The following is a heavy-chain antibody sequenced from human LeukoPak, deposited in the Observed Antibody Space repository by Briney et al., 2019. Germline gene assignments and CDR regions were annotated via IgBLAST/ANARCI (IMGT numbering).Heavy chain of an antibody. CDR3: ARAHSGSTGFWDD. CDR1: GFTFSSYW. CDR2: INTDGSRT. V-gene: IGHV3-74*01. D-gene: IGHD1-26*01. J-gene: IGHJ4*02. Sequence: PGGSLRLSCAASGFTFSSYWMHWVRQAPGKGLVWVSRINTDGSRTSYADSVKGRFTISRDNAKNTVDLQMNSLRVEDTAVYYCARAHSGSTGFWDDWGQGTLVTVSS.